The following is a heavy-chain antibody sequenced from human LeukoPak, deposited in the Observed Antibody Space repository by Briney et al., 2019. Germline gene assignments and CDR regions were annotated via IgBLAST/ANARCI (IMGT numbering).Heavy chain of an antibody. J-gene: IGHJ6*03. D-gene: IGHD6-6*01. Sequence: PGGSLRLSCAASGFTFSSYWMSWVRQAPGKGLEWVANIKQDGSEKYYVDSVKGRFTISRDNAKNSLYLQMNSLRAEDTAVYYCARGGGYSSSWGYYYYYMDVWGKGTTVTVSS. CDR3: ARGGGYSSSWGYYYYYMDV. CDR2: IKQDGSEK. V-gene: IGHV3-7*01. CDR1: GFTFSSYW.